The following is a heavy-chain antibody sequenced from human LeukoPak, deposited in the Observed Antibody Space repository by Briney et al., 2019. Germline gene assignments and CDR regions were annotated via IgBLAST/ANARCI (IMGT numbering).Heavy chain of an antibody. CDR1: GCTFSSYG. D-gene: IGHD3-10*01. Sequence: GGSLRLSCAASGCTFSSYGIHWVRQAPGKGLEWVAVISYDGSNKYYADSVKGRFTISRDNSKNTLYLQMNSMRAEDTAVSYCAKGGSGSRGDIMDVWGKGTTVTVSS. CDR3: AKGGSGSRGDIMDV. J-gene: IGHJ6*04. CDR2: ISYDGSNK. V-gene: IGHV3-30*18.